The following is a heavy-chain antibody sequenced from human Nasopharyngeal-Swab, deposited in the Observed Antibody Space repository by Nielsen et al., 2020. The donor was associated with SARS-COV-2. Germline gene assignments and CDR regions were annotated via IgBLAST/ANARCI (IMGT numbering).Heavy chain of an antibody. J-gene: IGHJ5*02. CDR1: GYTFTSYW. CDR2: INPSGGTT. Sequence: ASVKVSCKASGYTFTSYWMHWVRQAPGQGLEGMGIINPSGGTTNYAQKFQGRVTLTRDTSTSTVYMELSSLRSEDTAVYYCARQSTSGLYGWFDPWGQGTLVTVSS. D-gene: IGHD2/OR15-2a*01. V-gene: IGHV1-46*01. CDR3: ARQSTSGLYGWFDP.